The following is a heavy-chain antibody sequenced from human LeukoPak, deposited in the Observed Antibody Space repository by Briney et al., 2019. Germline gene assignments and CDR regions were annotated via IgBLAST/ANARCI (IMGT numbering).Heavy chain of an antibody. D-gene: IGHD2-15*01. CDR2: IYTSGTT. Sequence: SETLSLTCTVSVGFLRCYYWSWIRQPAGKGLEWIGRIYTSGTTNYKPSLKSRVTMSVDTSKNQFSLKLSSVTAADTAVYYCARELWGLAAIDYWGQGTLVTVSS. CDR3: ARELWGLAAIDY. J-gene: IGHJ4*02. CDR1: VGFLRCYY. V-gene: IGHV4-4*07.